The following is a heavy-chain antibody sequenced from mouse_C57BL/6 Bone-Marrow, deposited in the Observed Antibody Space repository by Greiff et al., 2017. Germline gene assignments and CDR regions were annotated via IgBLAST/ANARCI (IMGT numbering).Heavy chain of an antibody. V-gene: IGHV14-3*01. J-gene: IGHJ4*01. D-gene: IGHD1-1*01. CDR2: IDPANGNT. CDR1: GFNIKNTY. Sequence: EVQVVESVAELVRPGASVKLSCTASGFNIKNTYMHWVKQRPEQGLEWIGRIDPANGNTKYAPKFQGKATITADTSSNTAYLQLSSLTSEDTAIYYCAGGLLLRDYYAMDYWGQGTSVTVSS. CDR3: AGGLLLRDYYAMDY.